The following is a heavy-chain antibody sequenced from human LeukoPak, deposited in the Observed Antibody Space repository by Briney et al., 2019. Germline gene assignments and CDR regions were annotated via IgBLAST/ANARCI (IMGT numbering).Heavy chain of an antibody. CDR1: GFTFSSYS. CDR3: ARARAHLKYYYDSSGYYYFDY. Sequence: GSLRLSCAASGFTFSSYSMNWIRQPPGKGLEWIGEINHSGSTNYNPSLKSRVTISVDTSKNQFSLKLNSVTAADTAVYYCARARAHLKYYYDSSGYYYFDYWGQGTLVTVSS. V-gene: IGHV4-34*01. D-gene: IGHD3-22*01. CDR2: INHSGST. J-gene: IGHJ4*02.